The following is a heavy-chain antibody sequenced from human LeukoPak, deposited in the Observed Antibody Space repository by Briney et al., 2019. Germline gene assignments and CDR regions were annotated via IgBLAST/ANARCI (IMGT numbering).Heavy chain of an antibody. CDR1: AFTFSSYG. D-gene: IGHD2-8*01. CDR3: AKDRCSNGIGCYYYYMEV. J-gene: IGHJ6*03. CDR2: IQYDRTNE. Sequence: GGSLGLSCAASAFTFSSYGMHWVRQAPGKGLEWVAYIQYDRTNEQYAHSVKGRFRISRDNSNNILYLQMNSLRTEDTAVYYCAKDRCSNGIGCYYYYMEVWGKGTTVTISS. V-gene: IGHV3-30*02.